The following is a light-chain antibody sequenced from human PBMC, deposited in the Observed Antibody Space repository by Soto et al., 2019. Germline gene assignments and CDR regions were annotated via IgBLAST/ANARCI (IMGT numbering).Light chain of an antibody. CDR1: QSLSSN. J-gene: IGKJ5*01. CDR3: QQRSIWPLT. V-gene: IGKV3-11*01. CDR2: DAY. Sequence: MTQAPATLSVSPVARATLSCRSSQSLSSNLAWYQQKPGQAPRLLIYDAYNRATGITARFSGSGSGTDFTITISSLEAEDFAVYYCQQRSIWPLTVGQGTRLEIK.